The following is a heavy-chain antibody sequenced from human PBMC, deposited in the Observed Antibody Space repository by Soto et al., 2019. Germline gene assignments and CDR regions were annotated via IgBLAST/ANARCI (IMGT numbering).Heavy chain of an antibody. J-gene: IGHJ5*01. D-gene: IGHD2-15*01. CDR1: GDSISTVDYF. Sequence: SETLSLTCSVSGDSISTVDYFWAWIRQPPGQALEYIGYIYKSTTTYYNPSFESRVAISLDTSKSQFSLTVTSVTAADTAVYFCARGRYCLTGRCFPNWFNSWGQGTLVTVSS. CDR2: IYKSTTT. CDR3: ARGRYCLTGRCFPNWFNS. V-gene: IGHV4-30-4*01.